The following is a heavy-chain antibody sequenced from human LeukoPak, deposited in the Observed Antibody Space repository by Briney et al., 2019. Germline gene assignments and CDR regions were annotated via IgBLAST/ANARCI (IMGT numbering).Heavy chain of an antibody. J-gene: IGHJ3*02. CDR1: GFTFSNYE. D-gene: IGHD6-19*01. CDR2: ISSGGSKI. V-gene: IGHV3-48*03. Sequence: GGSLRLSCAASGFTFSNYEMNWVRQAPGKGLEWVAYISSGGSKIYYADSVKGRFTMSRDNAKHSLYLQMNSLRDEDTAVYYCARVAVAGLRGASDIWGQGTMVTVSS. CDR3: ARVAVAGLRGASDI.